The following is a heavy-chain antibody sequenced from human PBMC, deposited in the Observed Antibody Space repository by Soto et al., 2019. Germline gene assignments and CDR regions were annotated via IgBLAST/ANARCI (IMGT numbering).Heavy chain of an antibody. CDR2: ISGSGGST. D-gene: IGHD6-13*01. Sequence: GSLRLSCAASGFTFSSYAMSWVRQAPGKGLEWVSAISGSGGSTYYADSVKGRFTISRDNSKNTLYLQMNSLRAEDTAVYYCAKAPVLAHSSSWYRRGPLPPYYFDYWGQGTLVTVSS. CDR3: AKAPVLAHSSSWYRRGPLPPYYFDY. J-gene: IGHJ4*02. V-gene: IGHV3-23*01. CDR1: GFTFSSYA.